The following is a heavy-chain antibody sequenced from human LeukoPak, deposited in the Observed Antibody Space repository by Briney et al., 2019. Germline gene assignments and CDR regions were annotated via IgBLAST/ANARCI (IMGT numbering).Heavy chain of an antibody. J-gene: IGHJ4*02. CDR2: IRYDGSDK. CDR3: AKDSPWPDY. Sequence: PGGSLRLSCAASGFNFSSYGMHWVRQVPGKGLEWVAGIRYDGSDKYYADSVKGRFTISRDNSKNTLYLQMNSLRVEDTAVYYCAKDSPWPDYWGQGTLVTVSS. CDR1: GFNFSSYG. V-gene: IGHV3-30*02.